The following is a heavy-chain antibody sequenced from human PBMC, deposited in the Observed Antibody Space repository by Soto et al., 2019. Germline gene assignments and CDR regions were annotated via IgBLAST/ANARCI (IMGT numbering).Heavy chain of an antibody. CDR2: VYYDGST. CDR1: GDSVSSYY. Sequence: PSETLSLTCSVSGDSVSSYYWSWIRQPPGKGLEWIGYVYYDGSTNYNPSLETRVTISIDTSKNQVSLKLNAVTAADTAVYHCARGRQSPTVDSGLDVWGQGTTVTVAS. D-gene: IGHD1-26*01. J-gene: IGHJ6*02. V-gene: IGHV4-59*02. CDR3: ARGRQSPTVDSGLDV.